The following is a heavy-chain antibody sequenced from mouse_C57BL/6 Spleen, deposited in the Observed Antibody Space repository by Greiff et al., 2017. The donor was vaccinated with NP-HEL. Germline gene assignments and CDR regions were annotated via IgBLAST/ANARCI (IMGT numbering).Heavy chain of an antibody. CDR1: GYAFSSSW. J-gene: IGHJ2*01. CDR3: ARLLRFYFDY. D-gene: IGHD1-1*01. Sequence: QVQLKQSGPELVKPGASVKISCKASGYAFSSSWMNWVKQRPGKGLEWIGRIYPGDGDTNYNGKFKGKATLTADKSSSTAYMHLSSLTSEDSAVYFCARLLRFYFDYWGQGTTLTVSS. V-gene: IGHV1-82*01. CDR2: IYPGDGDT.